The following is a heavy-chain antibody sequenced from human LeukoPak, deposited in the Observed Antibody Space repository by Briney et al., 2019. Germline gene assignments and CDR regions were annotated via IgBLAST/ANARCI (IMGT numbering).Heavy chain of an antibody. J-gene: IGHJ5*02. CDR2: IYASGRN. CDR3: ASSSGRGGWFDP. D-gene: IGHD3-22*01. Sequence: PSQTLSLTCTVSGGSISSGSYSWSWIRQPAGQGLEWIGHIYASGRNNYNPSLKSRVTISVDTSKNQFSLKLSSVTAADTAVYYCASSSGRGGWFDPWGQGTLVTVSS. V-gene: IGHV4-61*09. CDR1: GGSISSGSYS.